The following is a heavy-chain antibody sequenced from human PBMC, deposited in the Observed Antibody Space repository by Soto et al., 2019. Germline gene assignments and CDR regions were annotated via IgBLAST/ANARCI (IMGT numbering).Heavy chain of an antibody. V-gene: IGHV3-11*06. CDR2: ISSSSSYT. CDR1: GFTFSDYY. CDR3: AGQPAAASDVPVDY. D-gene: IGHD2-2*01. J-gene: IGHJ4*02. Sequence: PGCSLRLSCASSGFTFSDYYMSWIRQAPGKGLEWVSSISSSSSYTNYADSVKGRFTISRDNAKNSLYLQMNSLRAEDTAVYYCAGQPAAASDVPVDYWGQGTLVTVSS.